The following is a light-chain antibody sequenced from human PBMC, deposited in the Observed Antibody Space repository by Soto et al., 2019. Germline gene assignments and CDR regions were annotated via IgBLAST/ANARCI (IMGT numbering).Light chain of an antibody. CDR2: DVT. J-gene: IGLJ1*01. V-gene: IGLV2-8*01. CDR1: SSDVGGYNY. Sequence: QSVLTQPPSASGSPGQSVTISCTGTSSDVGGYNYVSWYQQHPGKAPKLMIYDVTERPSGVPDRFPGSKSGNTASLTVSGLQAEDEADYYCSSYAGSNNLVFGTGTKVTVL. CDR3: SSYAGSNNLV.